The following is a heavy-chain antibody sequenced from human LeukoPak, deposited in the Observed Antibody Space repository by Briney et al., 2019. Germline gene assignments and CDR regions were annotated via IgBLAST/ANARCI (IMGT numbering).Heavy chain of an antibody. J-gene: IGHJ4*02. CDR2: INPSGGIT. CDR3: ARDGKTAAGNNFDY. CDR1: GYTFTSYY. Sequence: ASVKVSCKASGYTFTSYYIHWVRQAPGQGLEWMGIINPSGGITTYAQKFQRRVTMTRDKSTSTVYMELRRLTSEDTAVYYCARDGKTAAGNNFDYWGQRTLVTVSS. V-gene: IGHV1-46*01. D-gene: IGHD6-13*01.